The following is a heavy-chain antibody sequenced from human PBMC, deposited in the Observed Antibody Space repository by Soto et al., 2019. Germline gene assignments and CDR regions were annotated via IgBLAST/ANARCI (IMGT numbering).Heavy chain of an antibody. Sequence: PSETLSLTCTVSGGSISSYYWSWIRQPPGKGLEWIGYIYYSGSTNYNPSLKSRVTISVDTSKNQFSLKLSSVTAADTAVYYCARDAPGWNYGSPQDAYYYGMDVWGQGTTVTVSS. V-gene: IGHV4-59*01. D-gene: IGHD1-7*01. CDR2: IYYSGST. J-gene: IGHJ6*02. CDR3: ARDAPGWNYGSPQDAYYYGMDV. CDR1: GGSISSYY.